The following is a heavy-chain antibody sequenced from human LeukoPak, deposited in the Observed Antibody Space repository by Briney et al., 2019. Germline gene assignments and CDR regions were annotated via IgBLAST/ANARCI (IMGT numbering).Heavy chain of an antibody. CDR3: AKDLGYSSGWYFGAFDI. D-gene: IGHD6-19*01. CDR1: GLTFSSYA. Sequence: GGSLRLSCAATGLTFSSYAMSWVRQAPGKGLEWVSGISGSGGSTYYADSVKGRFTISRDKSKNTLYLQMNSLRAEDTAVYYCAKDLGYSSGWYFGAFDIWGQGTMVTVSS. J-gene: IGHJ3*02. CDR2: ISGSGGST. V-gene: IGHV3-23*01.